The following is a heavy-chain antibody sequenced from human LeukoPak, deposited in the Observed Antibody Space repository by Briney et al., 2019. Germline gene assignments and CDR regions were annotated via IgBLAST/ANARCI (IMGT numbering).Heavy chain of an antibody. CDR1: GGSMNSYY. Sequence: SETLSLTCSVSGGSMNSYYWSWIRQSPGKGLEWIGYIYYSGSTNYNPSRKSRVTISVDTSKNQFSLKLSSVTGADTAVYYCARHVWLQPFDYWGQGTLVTVSS. CDR3: ARHVWLQPFDY. D-gene: IGHD3-9*01. J-gene: IGHJ4*02. V-gene: IGHV4-59*08. CDR2: IYYSGST.